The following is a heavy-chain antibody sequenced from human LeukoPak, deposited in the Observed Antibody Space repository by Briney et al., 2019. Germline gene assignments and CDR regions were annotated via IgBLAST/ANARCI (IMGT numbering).Heavy chain of an antibody. CDR1: GFTFSSYG. CDR3: ARACPPRSYSSGWYGHYYYYYMDV. D-gene: IGHD6-19*01. J-gene: IGHJ6*03. V-gene: IGHV3-30*02. Sequence: GGSLRLSCAASGFTFSSYGMHWVRQAPGKGLEWVAYIQYDGSNQQYADSVKGRFSISRDRSKNIPYLQMNSLRAEDTAVYYCARACPPRSYSSGWYGHYYYYYMDVWAKGTTVTVSS. CDR2: IQYDGSNQ.